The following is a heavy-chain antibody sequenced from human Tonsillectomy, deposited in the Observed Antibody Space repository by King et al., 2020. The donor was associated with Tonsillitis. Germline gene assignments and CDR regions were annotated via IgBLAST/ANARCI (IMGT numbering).Heavy chain of an antibody. CDR3: ARDRVGATGYFDY. CDR2: TRNKGNSYTT. Sequence: VQLVESGGGLVQPGGSLRLSCAASGFTFSDHYMDWVRQAPGKGLEWVGRTRNKGNSYTTEYAASVKGRFTISRDDSKNSLYLQMNSLKTEDTAVYYCARDRVGATGYFDYWGQGTLVTVSS. V-gene: IGHV3-72*01. J-gene: IGHJ4*02. CDR1: GFTFSDHY. D-gene: IGHD1-26*01.